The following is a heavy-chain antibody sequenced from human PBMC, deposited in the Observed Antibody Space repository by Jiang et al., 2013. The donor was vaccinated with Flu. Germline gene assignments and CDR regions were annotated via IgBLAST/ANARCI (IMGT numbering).Heavy chain of an antibody. V-gene: IGHV2-5*02. D-gene: IGHD6-19*01. CDR1: SLSTSGVG. CDR3: AHRRLIAVAGLFDY. J-gene: IGHJ4*02. CDR2: IYWDDDK. Sequence: SLSTSGVGVGWIRQPPGKALEWLALIYWDDDKRYSPSLKSRLTITKDTSKNQVVLTMTNMDPVDTATYYCAHRRLIAVAGLFDYWGQGTLVTVSS.